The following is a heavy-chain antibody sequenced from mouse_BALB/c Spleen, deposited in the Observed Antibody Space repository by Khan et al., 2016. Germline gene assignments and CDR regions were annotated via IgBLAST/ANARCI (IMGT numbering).Heavy chain of an antibody. CDR1: GFDFSRYW. CDR3: TRAWYCGYLAY. CDR2: INPDSSTI. J-gene: IGHJ3*01. Sequence: EVELVESGGGLVQPGGSLKLSCAASGFDFSRYWMSWVRQAPGKGLEWIGEINPDSSTINYTPSLKDKFIISRDNAKNTLYLQMSKVRSEDTDLYYWTRAWYCGYLAYWGQGTLVTVSA. D-gene: IGHD1-1*02. V-gene: IGHV4-1*02.